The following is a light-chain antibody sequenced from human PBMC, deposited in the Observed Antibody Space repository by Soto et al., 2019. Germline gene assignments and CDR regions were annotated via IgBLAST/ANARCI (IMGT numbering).Light chain of an antibody. CDR1: SSDVGAYNY. CDR2: DVS. CDR3: SSYTSSSTPCV. J-gene: IGLJ2*01. V-gene: IGLV2-14*01. Sequence: QSALTQPASVSGSPGQSITISCTGTSSDVGAYNYVSWYQQHPGKAPKLMIYDVSNRPSGVSNRFSGSKSGNTASLTISGLQAADEADYYCSSYTSSSTPCVFGGGTQLTVL.